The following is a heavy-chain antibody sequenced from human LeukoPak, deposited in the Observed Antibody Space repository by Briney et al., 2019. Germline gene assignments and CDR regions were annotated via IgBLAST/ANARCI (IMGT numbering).Heavy chain of an antibody. D-gene: IGHD6-19*01. Sequence: SETLSLTCTVSGGSISSGAYYWSWIRQLPGKGLEWFGYISYSGSTYYNPSLESRVSISGDTSKNQFSLKLSSVIAADTAVYYCARRIPVAGLFDYWGQGTLVTVSS. J-gene: IGHJ4*02. CDR2: ISYSGST. V-gene: IGHV4-31*03. CDR3: ARRIPVAGLFDY. CDR1: GGSISSGAYY.